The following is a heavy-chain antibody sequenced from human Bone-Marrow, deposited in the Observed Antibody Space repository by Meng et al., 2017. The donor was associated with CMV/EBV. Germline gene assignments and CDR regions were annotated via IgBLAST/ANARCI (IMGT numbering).Heavy chain of an antibody. CDR2: INPSGGST. V-gene: IGHV1-46*01. D-gene: IGHD3-10*01. J-gene: IGHJ4*02. Sequence: ASVKVSCKASGYTFTTYGVTWVRQAPGQGLEWMGIINPSGGSTSYAQKFQGRVTITTDESTSTAYMELSSLRSEDTAVYYCARDSRRYYGSGSYYYFDYWGQGTLVTVSS. CDR1: GYTFTTYG. CDR3: ARDSRRYYGSGSYYYFDY.